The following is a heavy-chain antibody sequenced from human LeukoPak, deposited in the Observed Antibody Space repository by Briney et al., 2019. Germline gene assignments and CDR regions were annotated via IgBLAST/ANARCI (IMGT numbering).Heavy chain of an antibody. J-gene: IGHJ4*02. Sequence: GGSLRFSCAASGFTFSSYWMHWVRQAPGKGLVWVSRINSDGSSTSYADSVKGRFTISRDNAKNTLYLQMNSLRAEDTAVYYCARARILAYCGGDCSSYYFDYWGQGTLVTVSS. CDR2: INSDGSST. D-gene: IGHD2-21*01. V-gene: IGHV3-74*01. CDR1: GFTFSSYW. CDR3: ARARILAYCGGDCSSYYFDY.